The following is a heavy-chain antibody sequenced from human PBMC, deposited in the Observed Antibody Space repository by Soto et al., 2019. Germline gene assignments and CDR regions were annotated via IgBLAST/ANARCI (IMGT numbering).Heavy chain of an antibody. CDR3: ARARRLRITIFGVVITQRYYYGMDV. CDR2: TYYRSKWYN. D-gene: IGHD3-3*01. J-gene: IGHJ6*02. Sequence: SQTLSLTCAISGDSVSSNSAAWNWIRQSPSRGLEWLGRTYYRSKWYNDYAVSVKSRITINPDTSKNQFSLQLNSVTPEDTAVYYCARARRLRITIFGVVITQRYYYGMDVWGQGTTVTVSS. CDR1: GDSVSSNSAA. V-gene: IGHV6-1*01.